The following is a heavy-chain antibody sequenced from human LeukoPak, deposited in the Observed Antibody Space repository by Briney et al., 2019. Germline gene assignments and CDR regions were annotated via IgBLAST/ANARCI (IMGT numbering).Heavy chain of an antibody. CDR2: VYYNGNT. CDR3: ARHYCTGDNCYYFDY. CDR1: DRSINYYY. V-gene: IGHV4-59*01. Sequence: SETLSLTCTVSDRSINYYYWSWIRQPPGKGLEWIGFVYYNGNTNYNPSLKSRVSLSVDTSKNQFSLRLNSVTAADTAVYYCARHYCTGDNCYYFDYWGQGTLVTVSS. D-gene: IGHD2-8*02. J-gene: IGHJ4*02.